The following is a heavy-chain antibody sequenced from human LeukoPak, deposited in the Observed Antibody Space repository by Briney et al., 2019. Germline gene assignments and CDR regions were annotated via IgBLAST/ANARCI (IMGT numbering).Heavy chain of an antibody. D-gene: IGHD3-22*01. V-gene: IGHV1-2*02. CDR1: GYTFTGYY. CDR3: ARVHSSGHLGRSNENTFDY. Sequence: ASVKVSCKASGYTFTGYYMHWVRQAPGQGLEWMGWINPNSGGTNYEQKFQGRVTMTRDTSISTAYMELSRLRSDDTAVYYCARVHSSGHLGRSNENTFDYWGQGTLVTVSS. CDR2: INPNSGGT. J-gene: IGHJ4*02.